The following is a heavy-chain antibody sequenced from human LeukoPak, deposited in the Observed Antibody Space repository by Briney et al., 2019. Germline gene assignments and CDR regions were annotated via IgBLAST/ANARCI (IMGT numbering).Heavy chain of an antibody. V-gene: IGHV3-23*01. CDR1: GFTFSSYA. D-gene: IGHD2-2*02. CDR3: AKDYRIVVPAAIHYFDY. Sequence: PGGSLRLSCAASGFTFSSYAMSWVRQAPGKGLEWVSAISGSGGSTYYADSVKGRFTISRDNSKNTLYLQMNSLRAEDTAVYYCAKDYRIVVPAAIHYFDYWGQGTLVTVSS. J-gene: IGHJ4*02. CDR2: ISGSGGST.